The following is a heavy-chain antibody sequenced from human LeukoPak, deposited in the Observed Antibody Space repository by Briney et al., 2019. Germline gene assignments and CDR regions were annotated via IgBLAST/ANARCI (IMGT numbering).Heavy chain of an antibody. J-gene: IGHJ4*02. CDR3: ARVLRKRYWGFCDY. Sequence: SETLSLTCTVSGGSISSYYWSWIRQPPGKGLEWIGEINHSGSTNYNPSLKSRVTISVDTSKNQFSLKLSSVTAADAAVYYCARVLRKRYWGFCDYWGQGTLVTVSS. D-gene: IGHD7-27*01. V-gene: IGHV4-34*01. CDR2: INHSGST. CDR1: GGSISSYY.